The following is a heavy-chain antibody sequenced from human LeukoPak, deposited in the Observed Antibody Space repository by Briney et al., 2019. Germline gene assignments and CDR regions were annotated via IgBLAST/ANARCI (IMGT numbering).Heavy chain of an antibody. CDR1: RGSITDTTSC. CDR2: IYSSVST. V-gene: IGHV4-39*01. J-gene: IGHJ4*02. Sequence: PSETLSLTCSVSRGSITDTTSCSGWIRQPPGKWLEWIGSIYSSVSTYYHPSLKSRVTVSIDTSRNQFSLKLTSVAAAETAVYYCARSGYDDILSGYLYFFDYWGQGTLVTVSS. CDR3: ARSGYDDILSGYLYFFDY. D-gene: IGHD3-9*01.